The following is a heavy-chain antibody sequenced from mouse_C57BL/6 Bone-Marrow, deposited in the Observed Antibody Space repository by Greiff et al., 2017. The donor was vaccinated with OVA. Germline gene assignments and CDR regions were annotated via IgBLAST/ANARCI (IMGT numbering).Heavy chain of an antibody. J-gene: IGHJ2*01. Sequence: QVQLQQSGAELAKPGASVKLSCKASGYTFTSYWMHWVKQRPGQGLEWIGYINPSSGYTKYNQKFKDKATLTAEKSSSTAYMQLSSLTYEDSAVYYCATYYDYDDYWGQGTTLTVSS. D-gene: IGHD2-4*01. V-gene: IGHV1-7*01. CDR2: INPSSGYT. CDR1: GYTFTSYW. CDR3: ATYYDYDDY.